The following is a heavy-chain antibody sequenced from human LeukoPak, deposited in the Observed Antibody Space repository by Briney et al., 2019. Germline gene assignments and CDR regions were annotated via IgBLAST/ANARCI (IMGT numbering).Heavy chain of an antibody. Sequence: PSETLSLTCTVSGGSISSYYWSWIRQPAGKGLEWIGRIYTSGSTNYNPSLKSRVTISVDKSKNQFSLKLSSVTAADTAVYYCAREISGGEWELLNYYYYMDVWGKGTTVTVSS. V-gene: IGHV4-4*07. CDR1: GGSISSYY. CDR3: AREISGGEWELLNYYYYMDV. J-gene: IGHJ6*03. D-gene: IGHD1-26*01. CDR2: IYTSGST.